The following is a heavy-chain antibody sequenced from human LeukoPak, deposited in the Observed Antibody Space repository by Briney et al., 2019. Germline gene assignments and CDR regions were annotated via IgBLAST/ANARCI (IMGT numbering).Heavy chain of an antibody. V-gene: IGHV4-4*08. J-gene: IGHJ4*02. Sequence: PSETLSLTCTVSGDAISTYYWNWIRQTPGKGLEWVGLIANGRTDYNPSLKSRAIISVDTSKNQISLRLTSVTAADTAVYHCARDKAHSYGYYFDPWGPGTQVLVSS. D-gene: IGHD3-10*01. CDR1: GDAISTYY. CDR3: ARDKAHSYGYYFDP. CDR2: IANGRT.